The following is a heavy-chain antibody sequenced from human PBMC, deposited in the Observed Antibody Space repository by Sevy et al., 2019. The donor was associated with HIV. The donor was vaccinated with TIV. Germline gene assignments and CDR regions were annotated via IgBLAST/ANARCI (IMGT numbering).Heavy chain of an antibody. CDR1: GFTFSSYA. V-gene: IGHV3-30*04. CDR2: ISYDGSNK. CDR3: ARDIVVVPAAPLDY. J-gene: IGHJ4*02. Sequence: GGSLRLSCAASGFTFSSYAMHWVRQAPGKGLEWVAVISYDGSNKYYADSVKGRFTISRDNSKNTLYLQMNSLRAEETAVYYCARDIVVVPAAPLDYWGQGTLVTVSS. D-gene: IGHD2-2*01.